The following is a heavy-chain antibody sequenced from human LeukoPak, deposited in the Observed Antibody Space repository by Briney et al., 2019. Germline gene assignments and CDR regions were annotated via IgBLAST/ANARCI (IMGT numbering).Heavy chain of an antibody. CDR2: VYYTGGT. CDR3: ARQGTVGTNFGY. Sequence: SETLSLTCTLSGDSISSYYSSWIRQPPGKGLEWIGYVYYTGGTNYNPSLKRRVTISVDTSKNQFSLKLSSVTAADTAVYYCARQGTVGTNFGYWGQGTLVTVSS. V-gene: IGHV4-59*08. D-gene: IGHD5-12*01. CDR1: GDSISSYY. J-gene: IGHJ4*02.